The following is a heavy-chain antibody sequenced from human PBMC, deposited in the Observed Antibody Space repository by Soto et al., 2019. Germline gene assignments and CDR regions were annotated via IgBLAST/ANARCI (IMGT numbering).Heavy chain of an antibody. CDR3: ARSGIPRGIYCSSTSCPIYGMDV. D-gene: IGHD2-2*01. CDR2: IYYSGST. J-gene: IGHJ6*02. Sequence: SETLSLTCTVSGGSISSYYWSWIRQPPGKGLEWIGYIYYSGSTNYNPSLKSRVTISVDTSKNQFSLELSSVTAADTAVYYCARSGIPRGIYCSSTSCPIYGMDVWGQGTTVTVSS. V-gene: IGHV4-59*01. CDR1: GGSISSYY.